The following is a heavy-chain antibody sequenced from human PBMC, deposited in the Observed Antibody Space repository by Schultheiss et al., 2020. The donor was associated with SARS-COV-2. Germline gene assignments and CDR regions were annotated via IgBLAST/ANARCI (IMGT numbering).Heavy chain of an antibody. Sequence: GGSLRLSCAASGFSFSRSGMSWVRQAPGKGLEWVALISSAGGSKYYADSVEGRFSVSRDNSKNTLYLHINSVRAEDAAIYYCVKPPPFYFDTSGSPTYGMDVWGQGTTVTVSS. J-gene: IGHJ6*02. CDR2: ISSAGGSK. CDR3: VKPPPFYFDTSGSPTYGMDV. D-gene: IGHD3-22*01. CDR1: GFSFSRSG. V-gene: IGHV3-23*01.